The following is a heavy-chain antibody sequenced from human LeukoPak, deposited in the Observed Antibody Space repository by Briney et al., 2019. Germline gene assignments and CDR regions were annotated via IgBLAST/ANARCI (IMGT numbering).Heavy chain of an antibody. CDR2: IKQDGSEK. CDR3: ARDLSGSYSVDY. CDR1: GFTFSSYA. J-gene: IGHJ4*02. D-gene: IGHD1-26*01. Sequence: GGSLRLSCAASGFTFSSYAMSWVRQAPGKGLEWVANIKQDGSEKYYVDSVKGRFTISRDNAKNSLYLQMNSLRAEDTAVYYCARDLSGSYSVDYWGQGTLVTVSS. V-gene: IGHV3-7*03.